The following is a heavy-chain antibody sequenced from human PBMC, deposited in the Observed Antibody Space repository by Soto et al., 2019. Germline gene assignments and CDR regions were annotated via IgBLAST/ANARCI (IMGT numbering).Heavy chain of an antibody. J-gene: IGHJ3*01. Sequence: EAQLWESGGRSVQPGGSLRLSCSASGFNFGLYAMTWVRHAPGKSLEWVSEISSSSGLTTRYGDSVRGSFTISRDNSRNTLYLEMTNLRVDDTATYFCAQMTVLTTSAFDVWGQGTTVTVSS. CDR3: AQMTVLTTSAFDV. CDR1: GFNFGLYA. D-gene: IGHD4-17*01. V-gene: IGHV3-23*01. CDR2: ISSSSGLTT.